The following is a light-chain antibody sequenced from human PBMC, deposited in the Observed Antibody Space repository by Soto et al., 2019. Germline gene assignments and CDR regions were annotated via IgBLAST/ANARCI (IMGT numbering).Light chain of an antibody. CDR3: QQRSNWPPYT. CDR1: RSVRRY. CDR2: DAS. J-gene: IGKJ2*01. Sequence: EIVLTQSPATLSLSPGERATLSCRASRSVRRYLAWYQQKPGKAPRLLIYDASNRATGIPGRFSGSGAGTDFLLTISSLVPEEFAVYHCQQRSNWPPYTFGQGTKLEIK. V-gene: IGKV3-11*01.